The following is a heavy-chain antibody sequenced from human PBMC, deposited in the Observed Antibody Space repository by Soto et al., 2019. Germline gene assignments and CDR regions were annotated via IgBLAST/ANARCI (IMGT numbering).Heavy chain of an antibody. CDR3: AKEGPGGGRHFYYGMDV. J-gene: IGHJ6*02. D-gene: IGHD1-26*01. CDR2: ITNDGNKE. Sequence: KLVESGGGVVQPGTSLRLSCAASGFVFSSYGMHWVRQAPGKGLEWVALITNDGNKEYYRESAKGRFSISRDKSTHTVDLLMNSLRPEGTGIYHCAKEGPGGGRHFYYGMDVWGQGTTVTVSS. CDR1: GFVFSSYG. V-gene: IGHV3-30*18.